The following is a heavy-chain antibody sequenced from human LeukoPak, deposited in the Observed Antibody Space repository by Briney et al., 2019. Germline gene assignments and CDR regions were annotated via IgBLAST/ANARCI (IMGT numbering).Heavy chain of an antibody. D-gene: IGHD1-26*01. CDR1: GGSILGGYFY. J-gene: IGHJ4*02. CDR2: VDASGST. V-gene: IGHV4-61*02. Sequence: SETLSLTCTVSGGSILGGYFYWSWVRQPAGKGLEWIGRVDASGSTNYNPSLRSRVIISVDTSKNQFSLNLSSVTAADTAVYYCARWGVGFSNNSFDYWGRGSLVTVSS. CDR3: ARWGVGFSNNSFDY.